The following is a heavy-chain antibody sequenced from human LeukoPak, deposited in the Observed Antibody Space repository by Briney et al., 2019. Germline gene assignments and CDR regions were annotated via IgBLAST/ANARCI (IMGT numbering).Heavy chain of an antibody. D-gene: IGHD3-22*01. J-gene: IGHJ4*02. V-gene: IGHV3-23*01. CDR3: AKPLYDSSGYYLEIFDY. CDR1: GFTFSSYA. CDR2: IIGSGGST. Sequence: GGSLRLSCAASGFTFSSYALSWVRQAPGKGLEWVSAIIGSGGSTYYADSVKGRFTISRDNSKNPLYLQMNSLRAEDTAVYYCAKPLYDSSGYYLEIFDYWGQGTLVTVSS.